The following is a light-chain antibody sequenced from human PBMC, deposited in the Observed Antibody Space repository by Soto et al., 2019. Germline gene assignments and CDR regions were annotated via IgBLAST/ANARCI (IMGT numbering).Light chain of an antibody. J-gene: IGKJ1*01. CDR3: QQSYNTLWT. CDR2: AAS. CDR1: QSISSY. V-gene: IGKV1-39*01. Sequence: DIPMTQSPSSLSASVGDRVTITCRASQSISSYLNWYQQKPGKAPKVLIYAASSLQSGVPSRFSGSGSGTDFTLTISSLQPEDFATYYCQQSYNTLWTFGQGTKVEIK.